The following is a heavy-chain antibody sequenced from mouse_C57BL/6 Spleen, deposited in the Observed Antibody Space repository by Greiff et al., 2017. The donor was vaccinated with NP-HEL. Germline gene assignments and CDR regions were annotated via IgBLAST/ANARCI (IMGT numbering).Heavy chain of an antibody. Sequence: VQLQQSGAELVKPGASVKISCKASGYAFSSYWMNWVKQRPGKGLEWIGQIYPGDGDTNYNGKFKGKATLTADKSSSTAYMQLSSLTSEDSAVYFCAREVYDGYLYAMDYWGQGTSVTVSS. CDR2: IYPGDGDT. V-gene: IGHV1-80*01. CDR1: GYAFSSYW. D-gene: IGHD2-3*01. CDR3: AREVYDGYLYAMDY. J-gene: IGHJ4*01.